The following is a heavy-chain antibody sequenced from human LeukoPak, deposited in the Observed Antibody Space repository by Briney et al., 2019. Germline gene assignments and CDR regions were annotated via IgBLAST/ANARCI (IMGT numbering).Heavy chain of an antibody. CDR3: ARRDHADFDY. Sequence: GASVKVSCKASGYTFTSYYIHWVRQAPGQGLEWMGIINPSGGSTTYAQKFQGRVTMTRDTSTSTVYMELSSLRSEDTAVYYCARRDHADFDYWGQGTLVTVSS. CDR1: GYTFTSYY. V-gene: IGHV1-46*01. CDR2: INPSGGST. J-gene: IGHJ4*02.